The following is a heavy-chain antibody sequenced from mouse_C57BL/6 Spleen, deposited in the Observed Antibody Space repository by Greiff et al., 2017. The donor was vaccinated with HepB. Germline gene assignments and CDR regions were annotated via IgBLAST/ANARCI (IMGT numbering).Heavy chain of an antibody. CDR3: ARRLTGSY. CDR2: IYPRSGNT. D-gene: IGHD4-1*01. J-gene: IGHJ2*01. V-gene: IGHV1-81*01. Sequence: VQRVESGAELARPGASVKLSCKASGYTFTSYGISWVKQRTGQGLEWIGEIYPRSGNTYYNEKFKGKATLTADKSSSTAYMELRSLTSEDSAVYFCARRLTGSYWGQGTTLTVSS. CDR1: GYTFTSYG.